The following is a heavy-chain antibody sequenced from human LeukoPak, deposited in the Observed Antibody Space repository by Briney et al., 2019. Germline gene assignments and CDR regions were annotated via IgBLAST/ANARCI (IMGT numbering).Heavy chain of an antibody. J-gene: IGHJ6*04. CDR1: GFTFSSYW. CDR2: INSDGSST. CDR3: ARGEPYYYYYGMDV. V-gene: IGHV3-74*01. Sequence: GGSLRLSCAASGFTFSSYWMHWVRQAPGKGLVWVSRINSDGSSTSYADYVKGRFTISRDNAKNTLYLQMNSLRAEDTAVYYCARGEPYYYYYGMDVWGKGTTVTVSS. D-gene: IGHD1-14*01.